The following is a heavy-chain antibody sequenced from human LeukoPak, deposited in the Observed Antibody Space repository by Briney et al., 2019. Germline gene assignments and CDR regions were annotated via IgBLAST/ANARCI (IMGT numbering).Heavy chain of an antibody. CDR3: ARVAGWHWFDP. D-gene: IGHD6-19*01. Sequence: GGSLRLSCAASEFSVGSNYMTWVRQAPGKGLEWVSLIYSGGSTYYADSVEGRFTISRDNAKNSLFLQMNSLRVDDTAVYYCARVAGWHWFDPWGQGTLVTVSS. CDR2: IYSGGST. CDR1: EFSVGSNY. J-gene: IGHJ5*02. V-gene: IGHV3-66*01.